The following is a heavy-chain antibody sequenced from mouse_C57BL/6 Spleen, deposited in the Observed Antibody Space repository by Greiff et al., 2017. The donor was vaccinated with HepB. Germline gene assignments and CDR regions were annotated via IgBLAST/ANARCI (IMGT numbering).Heavy chain of an antibody. Sequence: QVQLQQPGAELVKPGASVKLSCKASGYTFTSYWMHWVKQRPGQGLEWIGMIHPNSGSTNYNEKLKSKATLTVDKSSSTAYMQLSSLTSEDSAVYYCANGDYGSSHWYFDVWGTGTTVTVSS. CDR2: IHPNSGST. J-gene: IGHJ1*03. V-gene: IGHV1-64*01. D-gene: IGHD1-1*01. CDR1: GYTFTSYW. CDR3: ANGDYGSSHWYFDV.